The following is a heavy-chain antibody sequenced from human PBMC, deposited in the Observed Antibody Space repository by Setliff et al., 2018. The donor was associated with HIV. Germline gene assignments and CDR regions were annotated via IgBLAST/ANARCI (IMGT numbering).Heavy chain of an antibody. CDR2: ISAQNGKT. D-gene: IGHD3-10*01. Sequence: ASVKVSCKASGYTFTTYGIGWVRQAPGQGLEWMGWISAQNGKTKYGQKFQGRITVTADSSTTTAYMELRSLRSDDPAVYYCARDWNYFGSGNNAFDIWGQGTMVTVSS. V-gene: IGHV1-18*01. CDR1: GYTFTTYG. J-gene: IGHJ3*02. CDR3: ARDWNYFGSGNNAFDI.